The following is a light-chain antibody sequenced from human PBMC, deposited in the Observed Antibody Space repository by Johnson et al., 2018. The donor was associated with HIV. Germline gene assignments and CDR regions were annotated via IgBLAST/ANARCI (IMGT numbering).Light chain of an antibody. CDR2: DNN. V-gene: IGLV1-51*01. CDR1: SSNIGNNY. CDR3: GTWDSSLSRYV. J-gene: IGLJ1*01. Sequence: QSVLTQPPSVSAAPGQKVTISCSGSSSNIGNNYVSWYQQLPGTAPKLLIYDNNKRPSGIPDRFSGSKSGTSATLSITGLQTGAEADYYCGTWDSSLSRYVFDTGTKVTVL.